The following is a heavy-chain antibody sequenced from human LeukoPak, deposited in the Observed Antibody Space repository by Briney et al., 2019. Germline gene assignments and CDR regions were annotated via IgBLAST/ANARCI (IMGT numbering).Heavy chain of an antibody. J-gene: IGHJ5*02. CDR1: GYTFTDYY. CDR2: VDPEDGET. Sequence: ASVKVSCKVSGYTFTDYYMHWVQQAPGKGLEWMGLVDPEDGETIYAEKFQGRVTITADTSTDTAYMELSSLRSEDTAVYYCATGSSSPPLCGFDPWGQGTLVTVSS. V-gene: IGHV1-69-2*01. CDR3: ATGSSSPPLCGFDP. D-gene: IGHD6-6*01.